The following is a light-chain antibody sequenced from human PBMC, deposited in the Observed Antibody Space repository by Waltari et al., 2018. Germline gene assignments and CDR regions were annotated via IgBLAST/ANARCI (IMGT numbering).Light chain of an antibody. CDR2: RDD. J-gene: IGLJ2*01. CDR1: NSNIGAGYD. CDR3: QSFDSGLSAVL. V-gene: IGLV1-40*01. Sequence: QSVLTQPPSVSGAPGQRVTISCTGSNSNIGAGYDAHWYQQLPGSAPKLLIFRDDNRPSGVPGRFSGSKSGTSASLSVTGLRAEDEADYFCQSFDSGLSAVLFGGGTKLTVL.